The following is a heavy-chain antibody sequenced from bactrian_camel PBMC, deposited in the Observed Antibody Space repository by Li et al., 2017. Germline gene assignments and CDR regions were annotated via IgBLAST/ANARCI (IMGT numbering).Heavy chain of an antibody. V-gene: IGHV3S40*01. Sequence: VQLVESGGGSVQPGGSLRLSCAASGFPFSSYDMSWVRKAPGKGLEWVSRIDKNGATIAYVDSVKGRFSISRDNAKNTLSLQMNSLKPEDTAMYYCAAGFGPNNDATGPGWGFAYWGQGTQVTVS. J-gene: IGHJ6*01. CDR2: IDKNGATI. CDR3: AAGFGPNNDATGPGWGFAY. CDR1: GFPFSSYD. D-gene: IGHD5*01.